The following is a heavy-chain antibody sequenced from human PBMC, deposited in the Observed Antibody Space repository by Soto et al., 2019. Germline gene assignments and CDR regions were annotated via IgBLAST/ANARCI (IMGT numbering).Heavy chain of an antibody. D-gene: IGHD1-26*01. Sequence: KVSCKASGYTFTGHYIHWVRQAPEQGPEWMGEIGPESGATRYAKKFQGRVTMTRDTSITTVYMELNNLSPDDTAVYYCGRGRSGQIVVFYWGQGTPVTVSS. V-gene: IGHV1-2*02. J-gene: IGHJ4*02. CDR1: GYTFTGHY. CDR3: GRGRSGQIVVFY. CDR2: IGPESGAT.